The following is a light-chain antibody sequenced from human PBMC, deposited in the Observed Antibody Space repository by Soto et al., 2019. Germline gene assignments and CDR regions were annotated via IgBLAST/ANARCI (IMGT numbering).Light chain of an antibody. CDR1: QSVSSGY. V-gene: IGKV3-20*01. CDR3: QQYNNWWT. CDR2: GAS. J-gene: IGKJ1*01. Sequence: DIVLTQSPGTLSFSPGERATLSCRASQSVSSGYLAWYQQKPGQAPRLLIDGASNRATGIADRFSGSGSGTDFTLTISRLEPEDFAVYYCQQYNNWWTFGQGTKVDIK.